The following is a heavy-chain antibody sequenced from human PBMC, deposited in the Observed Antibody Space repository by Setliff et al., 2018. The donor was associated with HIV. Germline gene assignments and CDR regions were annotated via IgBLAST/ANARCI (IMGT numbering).Heavy chain of an antibody. Sequence: SETLSLTCAVSGYSISSGYYWGWIRQPPGKGLEWIGSIYHSGSTYYNPSLKSRVTISVDTSKNQFSLKLRSVTAADTAVYYCARQIAVAATPHYFDYWGQGTLVTVSS. J-gene: IGHJ4*02. V-gene: IGHV4-38-2*01. CDR2: IYHSGST. CDR1: GYSISSGYY. D-gene: IGHD6-19*01. CDR3: ARQIAVAATPHYFDY.